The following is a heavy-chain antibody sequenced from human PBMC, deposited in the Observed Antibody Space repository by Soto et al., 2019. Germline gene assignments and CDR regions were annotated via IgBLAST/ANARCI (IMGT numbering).Heavy chain of an antibody. V-gene: IGHV3-53*04. D-gene: IGHD3-10*01. CDR2: IYSGGST. CDR1: GFTVISNY. CDR3: ARDLRVRGRAAFDI. Sequence: EVQLVESGGGLVQPGGSLRLSCAASGFTVISNYRSWLRQAPGRGLEWFSVIYSGGSTYYADSVKGRFTISRNNSKNQLYHHMNSLRAEDTSVDYCARDLRVRGRAAFDIWGQGTMVTVSS. J-gene: IGHJ3*02.